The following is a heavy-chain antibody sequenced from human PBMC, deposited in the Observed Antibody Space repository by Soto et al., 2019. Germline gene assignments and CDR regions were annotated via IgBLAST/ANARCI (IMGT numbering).Heavy chain of an antibody. J-gene: IGHJ4*02. CDR1: GSSINSSGYY. Sequence: SETLSLTCTVSGSSINSSGYYWGWIRQPPGKGLGWIGSMFYGVSTYYNPSLKSRVTVSVDTSKNQFSLNLRSVTAADTAVYYCARLPSRHLVDYWGQGTLVTVSS. CDR2: MFYGVST. CDR3: ARLPSRHLVDY. D-gene: IGHD3-3*02. V-gene: IGHV4-39*01.